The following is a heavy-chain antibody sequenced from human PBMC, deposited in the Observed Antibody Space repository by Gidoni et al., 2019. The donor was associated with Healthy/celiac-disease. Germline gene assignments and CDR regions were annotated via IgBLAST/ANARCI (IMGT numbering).Heavy chain of an antibody. V-gene: IGHV4-34*01. Sequence: QVQLQQWGAGLLKPSETLSLTCAVYGGSCSGYYWSWIRQPPGKGLEWIGEINHSGSTNYNPSLKSRVTISVDTSKNQFSLKLSSVTAADTAVYYCARGQRVYYGSGSYWVYWGQGTLVTVSS. CDR1: GGSCSGYY. CDR3: ARGQRVYYGSGSYWVY. CDR2: INHSGST. J-gene: IGHJ4*02. D-gene: IGHD3-10*01.